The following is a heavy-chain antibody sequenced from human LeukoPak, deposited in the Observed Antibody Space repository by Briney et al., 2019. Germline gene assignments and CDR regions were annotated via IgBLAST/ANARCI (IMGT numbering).Heavy chain of an antibody. CDR1: GFTFSTYW. CDR3: ARWGVWGSYRPVGY. CDR2: INSDGSST. Sequence: GGSLRLSCAASGFTFSTYWMHWVRQAPGKGLVWVSRINSDGSSTSYADSVKGRFTISRDNAKNTLYLQMNSLRAEDTAVYYCARWGVWGSYRPVGYWGQGTLVAVSS. V-gene: IGHV3-74*01. D-gene: IGHD3-16*02. J-gene: IGHJ4*02.